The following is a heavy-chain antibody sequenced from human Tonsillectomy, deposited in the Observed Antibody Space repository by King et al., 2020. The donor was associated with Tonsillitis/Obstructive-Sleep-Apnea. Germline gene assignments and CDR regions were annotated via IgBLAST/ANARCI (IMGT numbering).Heavy chain of an antibody. Sequence: QVQLVESGAEVKKPGASVKVSCKASGYPFTTYGVIWVRQAPGQGLEWMGWISAYNGKTNYAQNLQGRVTMTTDTSTSTAYMELRSLRSDDTAVYYCARGISYKRASYYYMDVWGKGTTVTVSS. CDR1: GYPFTTYG. CDR2: ISAYNGKT. D-gene: IGHD5-24*01. V-gene: IGHV1-18*01. CDR3: ARGISYKRASYYYMDV. J-gene: IGHJ6*03.